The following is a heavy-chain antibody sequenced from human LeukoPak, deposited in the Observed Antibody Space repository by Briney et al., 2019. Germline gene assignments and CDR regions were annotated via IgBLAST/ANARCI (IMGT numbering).Heavy chain of an antibody. J-gene: IGHJ4*02. D-gene: IGHD3-22*01. CDR1: GYTFTGYY. CDR3: ARDPLPDDSKRGVGNY. Sequence: ASVKVSCKASGYTFTGYYMHWVRQAPGQGLEWMGWINPNSGGTNYAQKFQGRVTMTRDTSISTAYMELSRLRSDDTAVYYCARDPLPDDSKRGVGNYWGQGTLVTVSS. V-gene: IGHV1-2*02. CDR2: INPNSGGT.